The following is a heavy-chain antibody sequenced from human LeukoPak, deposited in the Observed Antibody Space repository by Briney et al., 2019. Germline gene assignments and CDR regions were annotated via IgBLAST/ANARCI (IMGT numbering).Heavy chain of an antibody. CDR3: AKDQKAYYDSSGYPGY. CDR2: ISGSGGST. V-gene: IGHV3-23*01. D-gene: IGHD3-22*01. CDR1: GFTFSSYA. Sequence: PGGSLRLSRAASGFTFSSYAMSWVRQAPGKGLEWVSAISGSGGSTYYADSVKGRFTISRDNSKNTLYLQMNSLRAEDTAVYYCAKDQKAYYDSSGYPGYWGQGTLVTVSS. J-gene: IGHJ4*02.